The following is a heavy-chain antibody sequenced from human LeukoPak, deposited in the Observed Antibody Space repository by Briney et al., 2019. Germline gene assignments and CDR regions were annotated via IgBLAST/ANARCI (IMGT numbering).Heavy chain of an antibody. Sequence: GGSLRLSCAASGFTFSSYEMNWVRQAPGKGLEWVSYISSSGSTIYYADSVKGRFTISRDNAKNSLYLQMNSLRAEDTAVYYCARDARPYDYVWGSYRQPFDYWGQGTLVTVSS. CDR1: GFTFSSYE. CDR2: ISSSGSTI. J-gene: IGHJ4*02. CDR3: ARDARPYDYVWGSYRQPFDY. D-gene: IGHD3-16*02. V-gene: IGHV3-48*03.